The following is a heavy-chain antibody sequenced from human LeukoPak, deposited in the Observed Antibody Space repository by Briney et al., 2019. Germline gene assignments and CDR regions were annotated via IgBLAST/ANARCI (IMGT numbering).Heavy chain of an antibody. J-gene: IGHJ6*02. D-gene: IGHD6-13*01. Sequence: ASVKVSCKASGYTFTSYDINWVRQATGQGLEWMGWMNPNSGNTGYAQKFQGRVTMTRNTSISTAYMELSSLRSEDTAVYYCARRPKQQPNLYYYYYSMDVWGQGTTVTVSS. CDR1: GYTFTSYD. CDR3: ARRPKQQPNLYYYYYSMDV. CDR2: MNPNSGNT. V-gene: IGHV1-8*01.